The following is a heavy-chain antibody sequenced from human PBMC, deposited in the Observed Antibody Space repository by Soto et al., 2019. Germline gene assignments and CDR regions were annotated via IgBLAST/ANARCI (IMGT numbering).Heavy chain of an antibody. J-gene: IGHJ5*02. V-gene: IGHV3-21*01. D-gene: IGHD6-13*01. CDR2: ISSSSSYI. CDR1: GFTFNRAW. CDR3: ARARDGIAAAGGFDP. Sequence: GGSLRLSCAASGFTFNRAWMNWVRQAPGKGLEWVSSISSSSSYIYYADSVKGRFTISRDNAKNSLYLQMNSLRAEDTALYYCARARDGIAAAGGFDPWGQGTLVTVSS.